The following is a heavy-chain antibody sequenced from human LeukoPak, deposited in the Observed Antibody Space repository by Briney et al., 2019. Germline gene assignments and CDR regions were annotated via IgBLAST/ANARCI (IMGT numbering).Heavy chain of an antibody. D-gene: IGHD6-19*01. Sequence: ASVKFSCRASGGTFSSYAITGLQQAPGQGLEWMEGIIPIFGTANYAQKFQGRVTITTDESTSTAYMELSSLRSEDTAVYYCAREGGLGSGWLPFDPWGQGTLVTVSS. CDR1: GGTFSSYA. CDR3: AREGGLGSGWLPFDP. V-gene: IGHV1-69*05. CDR2: IIPIFGTA. J-gene: IGHJ5*02.